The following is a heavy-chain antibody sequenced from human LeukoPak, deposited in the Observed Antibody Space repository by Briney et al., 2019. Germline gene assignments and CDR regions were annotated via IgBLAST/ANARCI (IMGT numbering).Heavy chain of an antibody. CDR1: GFSFSSYA. Sequence: AGGSLRLSCAASGFSFSSYAINWVRQAPGKGLEWVAVISYDGTYQYYADSVKGRFTFSRDNSKNTVYLQMNSLRGEDTAVYYCARATTVTSGSDYWGQGTLVTVSS. V-gene: IGHV3-30*04. CDR3: ARATTVTSGSDY. D-gene: IGHD4-17*01. J-gene: IGHJ4*02. CDR2: ISYDGTYQ.